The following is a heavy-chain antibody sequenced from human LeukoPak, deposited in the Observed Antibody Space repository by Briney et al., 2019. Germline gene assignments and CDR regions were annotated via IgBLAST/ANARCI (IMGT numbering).Heavy chain of an antibody. Sequence: SVKVSCKASGGTFSSYAISWVRQAPGRGLEWMGGIIPIFGAANYAQKFQGRVTITADKSTSTAYMELSSLRSEDTAVYYCARAHYGGNSVLLLDYYMDVWGKGTTVTVSS. CDR2: IIPIFGAA. J-gene: IGHJ6*03. CDR1: GGTFSSYA. CDR3: ARAHYGGNSVLLLDYYMDV. V-gene: IGHV1-69*06. D-gene: IGHD4-23*01.